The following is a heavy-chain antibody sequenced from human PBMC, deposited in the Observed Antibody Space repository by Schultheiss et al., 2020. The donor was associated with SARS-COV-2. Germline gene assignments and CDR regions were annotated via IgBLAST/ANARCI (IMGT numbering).Heavy chain of an antibody. CDR3: ARGANWVAGESLRLDYGMDV. CDR1: GGSISSSSYY. D-gene: IGHD3-10*01. CDR2: INHSGST. Sequence: SQTLSLTCTVSGGSISSSSYYWGWIRQPPGKGLEWIGEINHSGSTNYNPSLKSRVTISVDTSKNQFSLKLSSVTAADTAVYYCARGANWVAGESLRLDYGMDVWGQGTTVTVSS. J-gene: IGHJ6*02. V-gene: IGHV4-39*07.